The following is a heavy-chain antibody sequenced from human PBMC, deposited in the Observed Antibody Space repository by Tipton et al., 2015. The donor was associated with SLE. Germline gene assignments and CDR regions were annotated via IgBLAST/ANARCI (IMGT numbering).Heavy chain of an antibody. CDR3: AGITMVQGVTP. CDR1: GGSFSGYY. V-gene: IGHV4-34*03. CDR2: INHSGST. Sequence: TLSLTCAVYGGSFSGYYWSWIRQPPGKGLEWIGEINHSGSTNYNLSLKSRVTISVDTSKNQSSLKLSSVTAADTAVYYCAGITMVQGVTPWGQGTLVTVSS. D-gene: IGHD3-10*01. J-gene: IGHJ5*02.